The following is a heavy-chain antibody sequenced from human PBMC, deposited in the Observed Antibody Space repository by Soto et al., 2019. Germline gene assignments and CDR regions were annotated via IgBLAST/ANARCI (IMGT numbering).Heavy chain of an antibody. D-gene: IGHD1-26*01. Sequence: GGSLRLSCAASGFTFSTYAMSWVRQAPGKGLEWVSGISGGGRSTYYADSVKGRFTISRDNAKNTLYLQINSLRDEDTAVYYCVRGGATIFDYWGRGTLVTVSS. CDR2: ISGGGRST. CDR3: VRGGATIFDY. J-gene: IGHJ4*02. CDR1: GFTFSTYA. V-gene: IGHV3-23*01.